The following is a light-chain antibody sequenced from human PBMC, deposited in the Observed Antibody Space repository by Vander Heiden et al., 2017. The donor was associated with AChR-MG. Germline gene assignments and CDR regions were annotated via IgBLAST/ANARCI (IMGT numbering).Light chain of an antibody. Sequence: QSALTQPPSVSEASGHGLIIPCTGNSSNIGADFAVHWYQHVPETAPKLLIYGNNNRPSGVPDRFSGSKSGTSASLAITGLQAEDEADYYCQSYDSSLSGLVFGGGTKLTVL. J-gene: IGLJ2*01. CDR3: QSYDSSLSGLV. CDR2: GNN. CDR1: SSNIGADFA. V-gene: IGLV1-40*01.